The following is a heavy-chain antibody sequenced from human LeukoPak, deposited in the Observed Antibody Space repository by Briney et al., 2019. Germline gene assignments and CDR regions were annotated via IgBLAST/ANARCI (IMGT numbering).Heavy chain of an antibody. CDR3: ARKVPGEAAALGDY. J-gene: IGHJ4*02. CDR1: GFTFSSYV. D-gene: IGHD6-13*01. Sequence: GGSLRLSCAASGFTFSSYVMTWVRQAPGKGLEWVSVISGSGEIIWYADSVRGRFTISRDNSKNTLYLHMNSLRAEDTGVYYCARKVPGEAAALGDYWGQGTLVTVSS. V-gene: IGHV3-23*01. CDR2: ISGSGEII.